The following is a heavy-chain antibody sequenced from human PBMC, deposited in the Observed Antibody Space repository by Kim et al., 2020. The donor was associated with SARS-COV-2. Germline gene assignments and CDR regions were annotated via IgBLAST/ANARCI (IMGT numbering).Heavy chain of an antibody. CDR2: VNGGGETT. Sequence: GGSLRLSCEYSGVTFGSFAITWVRQAPGKGLVWVSTVNGGGETTSYADSVKGRFTISRDNFKNTAYLQMSSLSAEDTAIYYCAKGPRRVPSLFDFWGQGTLVTVSS. J-gene: IGHJ4*02. CDR3: AKGPRRVPSLFDF. CDR1: GVTFGSFA. V-gene: IGHV3-23*01.